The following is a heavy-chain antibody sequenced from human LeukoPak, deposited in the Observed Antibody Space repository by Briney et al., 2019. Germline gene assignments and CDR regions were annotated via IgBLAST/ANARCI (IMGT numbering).Heavy chain of an antibody. CDR1: GYTFTSYG. J-gene: IGHJ4*02. Sequence: ASVKVSCKASGYTFTSYGISWVRQAPGQGLEWMGWISAYNGNTNYAQKLQGRVTMTTDTSTSTAYMELRSLRSDDTAVYYCARGDRLSLNPYYGSGSYYFDYWGQGTLVTVSS. CDR3: ARGDRLSLNPYYGSGSYYFDY. V-gene: IGHV1-18*01. D-gene: IGHD3-10*01. CDR2: ISAYNGNT.